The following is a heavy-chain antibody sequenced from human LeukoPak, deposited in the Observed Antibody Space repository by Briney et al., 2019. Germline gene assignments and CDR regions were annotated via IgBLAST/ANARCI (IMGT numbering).Heavy chain of an antibody. V-gene: IGHV1-2*02. Sequence: ASVNVSCTASGYTFTGYYMHWVRQAPGQGLEWMGWINPNSGGTNYAQKFQGRVTMTRDTSISTAYMELSRLRSDDTAVYYCARVDVVVVAASMDVWGQGTTVTVSS. CDR1: GYTFTGYY. D-gene: IGHD2-15*01. CDR2: INPNSGGT. J-gene: IGHJ6*02. CDR3: ARVDVVVVAASMDV.